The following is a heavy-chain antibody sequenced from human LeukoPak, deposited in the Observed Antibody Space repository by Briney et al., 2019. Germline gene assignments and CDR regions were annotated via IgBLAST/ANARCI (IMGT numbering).Heavy chain of an antibody. V-gene: IGHV3-23*01. CDR1: GFTFSSYA. D-gene: IGHD6-13*01. CDR2: ISGSGGST. J-gene: IGHJ4*02. CDR3: AKVSSHQYYFDY. Sequence: GGSLRLSCAASGFTFSSYAMSWVRQAPGKGLEWVSAISGSGGSTYYADSVKGRFTISRGNSKNTLYLQMNSLRAEDTAVYYCAKVSSHQYYFDYWGQGTLVTVSS.